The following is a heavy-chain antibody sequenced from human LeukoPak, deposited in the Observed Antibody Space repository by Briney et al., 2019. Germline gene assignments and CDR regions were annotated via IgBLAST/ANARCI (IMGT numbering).Heavy chain of an antibody. D-gene: IGHD2-2*01. V-gene: IGHV4-34*01. J-gene: IGHJ6*03. CDR3: ARSLGTSQNYYCYMDV. CDR1: GGSFSGYY. Sequence: SETLSLTCAVYGGSFSGYYWIWIRQPPGKGLEWIGEINHSGSTNYNPSLKSRVTISVDTSKNQFSLKLRSVTAADTAVYYCARSLGTSQNYYCYMDVWGKGTTVTVSS. CDR2: INHSGST.